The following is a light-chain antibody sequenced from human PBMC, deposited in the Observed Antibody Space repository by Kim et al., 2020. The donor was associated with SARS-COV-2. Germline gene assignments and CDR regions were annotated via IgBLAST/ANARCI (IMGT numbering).Light chain of an antibody. CDR2: GAS. CDR1: QSVSNN. Sequence: EVVMTQSSAILSVSPGERATLSCRASQSVSNNLAWYQFKPGQPPRLLIYGASTRATGVPARFSGAGSGTDFTLTVNSLQSEDFAVYYCHQYNDWPPGDTFGQGTKLEI. J-gene: IGKJ2*01. V-gene: IGKV3-15*01. CDR3: HQYNDWPPGDT.